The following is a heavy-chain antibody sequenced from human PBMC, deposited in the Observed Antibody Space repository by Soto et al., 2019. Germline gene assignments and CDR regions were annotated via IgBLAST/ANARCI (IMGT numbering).Heavy chain of an antibody. CDR1: GFTFSSYS. J-gene: IGHJ3*02. CDR3: ARDMYDYIWGSYRLTSDDAFDI. V-gene: IGHV3-21*01. Sequence: EVQLVESGGGLVKPGGSLRLSCAASGFTFSSYSMNWVRQAPGKGLEWVSSISSSSSYIYYADSVKGRFTISRDNDKNSVYLQMNSLRGEDTAVYFCARDMYDYIWGSYRLTSDDAFDIWGQGTMVTVSS. D-gene: IGHD3-16*02. CDR2: ISSSSSYI.